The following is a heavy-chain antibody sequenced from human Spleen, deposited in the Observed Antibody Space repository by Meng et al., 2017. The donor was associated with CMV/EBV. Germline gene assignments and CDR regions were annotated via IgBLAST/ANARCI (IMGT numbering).Heavy chain of an antibody. CDR3: ARDRGGGGRVSVVVPAALYYYYYGMDV. Sequence: GESLKISCAASGFTFSSYSMNWVRQAPGQGLEWVSSISSGSDYIYYADSLKGRFTISRDNAKNSLYLQMNSLRAEDTAVYYCARDRGGGGRVSVVVPAALYYYYYGMDVWGQGTTVTVSS. CDR1: GFTFSSYS. V-gene: IGHV3-21*01. J-gene: IGHJ6*02. D-gene: IGHD2-2*01. CDR2: ISSGSDYI.